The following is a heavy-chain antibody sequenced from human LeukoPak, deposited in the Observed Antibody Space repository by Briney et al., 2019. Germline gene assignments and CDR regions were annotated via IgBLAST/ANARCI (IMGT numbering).Heavy chain of an antibody. CDR1: GFTFSSYA. Sequence: PGGSLRLSCAASGFTFSSYAMSWVRQAPGKGLEGVSAISGSGGSTYYADSVKGRFTISRDNYKNTLYLQMNSLRAEDTAVYYCAKREQSIAVAGREDYWGQGTLVTVSS. D-gene: IGHD6-19*01. J-gene: IGHJ4*02. CDR3: AKREQSIAVAGREDY. CDR2: ISGSGGST. V-gene: IGHV3-23*01.